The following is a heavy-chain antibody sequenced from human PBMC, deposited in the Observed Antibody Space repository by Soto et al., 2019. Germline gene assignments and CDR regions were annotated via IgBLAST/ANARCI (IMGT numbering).Heavy chain of an antibody. CDR2: IYWDDDK. J-gene: IGHJ4*02. D-gene: IGHD3-16*01. V-gene: IGHV2-5*02. CDR3: AHVSYPANRLTY. CDR1: GFSLSTSGVG. Sequence: PTLVNPTQTLTLTCSFSGFSLSTSGVGVGWIRQPPGEALEWLALIYWDDDKRYSPSLKSRLTITKDTSKNQVVLTMTNLDPVDTATYYCAHVSYPANRLTYWGQGTLVTVSS.